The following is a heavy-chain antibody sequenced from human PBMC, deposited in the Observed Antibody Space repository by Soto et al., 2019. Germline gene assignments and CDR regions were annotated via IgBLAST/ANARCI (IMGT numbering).Heavy chain of an antibody. D-gene: IGHD2-2*01. CDR1: GYSFTSYW. Sequence: PGESLKISCKGSGYSFTSYWIGWVRQMPGKGLEWMGIIYPGDSDTRYSPSFQGQVTISADKSISTAYLQWSSLKASDTAMYYCARTYCSSTSCYLWYFDYWGQGTLVTVSS. CDR2: IYPGDSDT. CDR3: ARTYCSSTSCYLWYFDY. J-gene: IGHJ4*02. V-gene: IGHV5-51*01.